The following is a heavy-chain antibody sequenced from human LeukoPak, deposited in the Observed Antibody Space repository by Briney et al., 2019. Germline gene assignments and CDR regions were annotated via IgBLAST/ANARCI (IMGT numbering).Heavy chain of an antibody. CDR3: ATGLQSSWYRPFFDY. Sequence: SETLSLTCTVSGGSISSYYWSWIRQPPGKGLEWIGYLYYSGSTNYNPSLKSRVTISVDTSKNQFSLKLSSVTAADTAVYCCATGLQSSWYRPFFDYWGQGTLVTVSS. V-gene: IGHV4-59*01. J-gene: IGHJ4*02. D-gene: IGHD6-13*01. CDR1: GGSISSYY. CDR2: LYYSGST.